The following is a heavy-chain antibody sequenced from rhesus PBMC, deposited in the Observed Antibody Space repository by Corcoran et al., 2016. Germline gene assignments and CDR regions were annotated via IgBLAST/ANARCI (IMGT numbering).Heavy chain of an antibody. CDR2: VYGPSGNT. CDR3: ARDVNTATDNSFDL. J-gene: IGHJ5-2*02. V-gene: IGHV4-76*01. CDR1: GDSTRGASD. D-gene: IGHD4-23*01. Sequence: QVHLQESGPGLVKPSETLSLTCAVSGDSTRGASDWNWIRPPPGKGLEWIGYVYGPSGNTIYNPSLRDRVTISMDTSKNQFSLRLTSVTAADTAVYYCARDVNTATDNSFDLWGRGILVTVSS.